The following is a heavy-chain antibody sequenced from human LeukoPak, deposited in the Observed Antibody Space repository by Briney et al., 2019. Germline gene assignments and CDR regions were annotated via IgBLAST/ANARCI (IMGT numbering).Heavy chain of an antibody. CDR2: IYYSGST. CDR3: ARDLYQPHSSYYYYGMDV. J-gene: IGHJ6*02. Sequence: PSETLSLTCTVSGGSISSGGYYWSWIRQHPGKGLEWIGYIYYSGSTYYNPSLKSRVTISVDTSKNQFSLKLSSVTAADTAVYYCARDLYQPHSSYYYYGMDVWGQGTTVTVSS. V-gene: IGHV4-31*03. CDR1: GGSISSGGYY. D-gene: IGHD2-2*01.